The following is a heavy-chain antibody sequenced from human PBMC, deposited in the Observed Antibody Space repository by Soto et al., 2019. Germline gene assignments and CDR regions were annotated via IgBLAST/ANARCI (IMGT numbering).Heavy chain of an antibody. CDR2: ISSSGTT. D-gene: IGHD1-1*01. J-gene: IGHJ5*02. Sequence: QVQLQESGPGLVKPSETLSLTCIVSGDSVNNGAHYWSWIRQSPGTGLEWIGYISSSGTTTYRPSLSSRISISSDTSRNLFSLRLTSVTAADTAIYYCARGKMRYGTYSSGFDPWGQGTLVTVSS. CDR3: ARGKMRYGTYSSGFDP. V-gene: IGHV4-61*08. CDR1: GDSVNNGAHY.